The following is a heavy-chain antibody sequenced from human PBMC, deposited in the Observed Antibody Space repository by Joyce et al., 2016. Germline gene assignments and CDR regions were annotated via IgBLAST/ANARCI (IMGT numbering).Heavy chain of an antibody. CDR1: GGSISSSTYY. Sequence: QLQLQESGPGLVKPSETLSLTCTVSGGSISSSTYYWGWSRQPPGKGLEWIGSIYYTVNPYYTPSLKCRVTISVDTSKIQFSLRLSSVTAADTAVYYCARSYCSSTSCYIGGGFFDSWGQGTLVTVSS. V-gene: IGHV4-39*01. CDR2: IYYTVNP. J-gene: IGHJ4*02. D-gene: IGHD2-2*01. CDR3: ARSYCSSTSCYIGGGFFDS.